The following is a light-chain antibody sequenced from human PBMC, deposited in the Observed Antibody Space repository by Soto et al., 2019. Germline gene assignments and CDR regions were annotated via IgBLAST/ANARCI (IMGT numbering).Light chain of an antibody. CDR2: EVN. V-gene: IGLV2-14*01. J-gene: IGLJ2*01. CDR3: NSYTSSNTLV. CDR1: SSDIGGYNY. Sequence: QSVLTQPASVSGSPGQSIAISCTGTSSDIGGYNYVSWYQQHSGKAPKLMIYEVNNRPSGVSNRFSASKSGNTAFLTISGLQAEDEADYYCNSYTSSNTLVFGGGTKLTVL.